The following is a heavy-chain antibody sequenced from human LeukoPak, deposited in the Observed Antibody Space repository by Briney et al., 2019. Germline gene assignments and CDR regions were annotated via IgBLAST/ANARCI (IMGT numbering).Heavy chain of an antibody. CDR1: GFTFSSYG. D-gene: IGHD2-15*01. J-gene: IGHJ4*02. Sequence: GGSLRLSCAASGFTFSSYGMHWVRQAPGKGLEWVAVISYDGSNKYYADSVKGRFTISRDNSKNTLYLQMNSLRAEDTAVYYCAKDHLVAATLDYWGQGTLVTVSA. V-gene: IGHV3-30*18. CDR3: AKDHLVAATLDY. CDR2: ISYDGSNK.